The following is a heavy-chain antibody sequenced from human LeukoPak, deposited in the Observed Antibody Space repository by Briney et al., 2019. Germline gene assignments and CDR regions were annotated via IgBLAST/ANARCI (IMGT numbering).Heavy chain of an antibody. V-gene: IGHV4-59*08. CDR1: GGSISSDY. CDR2: IHYSGST. CDR3: ASLTGDRSDY. J-gene: IGHJ4*02. Sequence: SETLSLTCTVSGGSISSDYWSWIRQPPGKGLEWIGYIHYSGSTSYNPSLKSRVTISVDTSKNQFSLKLSSVTAADTAVYYCASLTGDRSDYWGQGTLVTVSS. D-gene: IGHD7-27*01.